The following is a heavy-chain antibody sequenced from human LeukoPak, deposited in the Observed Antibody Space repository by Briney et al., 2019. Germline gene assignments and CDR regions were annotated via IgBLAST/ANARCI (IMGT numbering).Heavy chain of an antibody. Sequence: SETLSLTCAVYGGSFSGYYWSWIRQPPGKGLEWIGEINHSGSTNYNPSLKSRVTISVDTSKNQFSLKLSSVTAADTAVYYCARGAAQYYDFWSGYPNFDYWGQGTLVTVSS. D-gene: IGHD3-3*01. CDR1: GGSFSGYY. V-gene: IGHV4-34*01. CDR3: ARGAAQYYDFWSGYPNFDY. J-gene: IGHJ4*02. CDR2: INHSGST.